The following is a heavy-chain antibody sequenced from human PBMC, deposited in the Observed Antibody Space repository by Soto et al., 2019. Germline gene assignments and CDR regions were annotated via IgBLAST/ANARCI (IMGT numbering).Heavy chain of an antibody. Sequence: SETLSLTYTVSGGSVTSEHYYWNWIRQPPGKGLEWIGYFFYTGSTNYNPSLESRLTMSVDVSKNHFSLRLNSVTAADTAVYYCAGGTDGKKVAYWGQGALVTVSS. J-gene: IGHJ4*02. D-gene: IGHD5-12*01. CDR2: FFYTGST. CDR3: AGGTDGKKVAY. CDR1: GGSVTSEHYY. V-gene: IGHV4-61*03.